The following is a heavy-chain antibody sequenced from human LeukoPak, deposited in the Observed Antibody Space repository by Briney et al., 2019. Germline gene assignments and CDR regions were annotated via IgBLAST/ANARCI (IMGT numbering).Heavy chain of an antibody. J-gene: IGHJ4*02. V-gene: IGHV4-59*08. CDR1: GGSIRNYY. D-gene: IGHD5-12*01. CDR3: AILDIVAHDRGFDY. CDR2: IYYSGST. Sequence: PSETLSLACTVSGGSIRNYYWSWIRQPPGKGLEWIGYIYYSGSTNYNPSLKSRVTISVHTSKNHFSVKLSSATAADTAVYYCAILDIVAHDRGFDYWGQGTLVTVSS.